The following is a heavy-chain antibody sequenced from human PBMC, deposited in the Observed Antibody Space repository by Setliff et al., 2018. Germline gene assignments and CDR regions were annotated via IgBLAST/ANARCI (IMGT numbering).Heavy chain of an antibody. CDR2: INHRGST. CDR3: ARGRNIAARLLDS. J-gene: IGHJ4*02. CDR1: GGTFSDYY. Sequence: SETLSLTCAAYGGTFSDYYWTWIRQPPGKGPEWVGEINHRGSTTYNPSLKSRVTISVDTSKDQFSPKVISMTAADTAVYYCARGRNIAARLLDSWGQGTLVTVSS. D-gene: IGHD6-6*01. V-gene: IGHV4-34*01.